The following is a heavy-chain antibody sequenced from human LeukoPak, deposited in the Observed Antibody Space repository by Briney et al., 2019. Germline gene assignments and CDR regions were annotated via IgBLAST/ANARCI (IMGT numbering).Heavy chain of an antibody. CDR3: ARGGSSSSLHYYYYYMDV. V-gene: IGHV4-4*07. CDR1: GGSISSYY. Sequence: SETLSLTCTVSGGSISSYYWSWIRQPAGKGLEWIGRIYTSGSTNYNPSLKSRVTMSVDTSKNQFSLKLSSVTAADTAVYYCARGGSSSSLHYYYYYMDVWGKGTTVTVSS. D-gene: IGHD6-6*01. J-gene: IGHJ6*03. CDR2: IYTSGST.